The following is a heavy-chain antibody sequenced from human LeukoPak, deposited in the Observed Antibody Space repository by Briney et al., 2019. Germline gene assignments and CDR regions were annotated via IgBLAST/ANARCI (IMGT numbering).Heavy chain of an antibody. Sequence: ASVKVSCKASGGTFSSYAISWVRQAPGQGLEWMGGIIPIFGTANYAQKFQGRVTITTDESTSTAYMELSSLRSEDTAVYYCAREARPYSYGPYYFDYWGQGTLVTVSS. V-gene: IGHV1-69*05. CDR3: AREARPYSYGPYYFDY. CDR2: IIPIFGTA. D-gene: IGHD5-18*01. J-gene: IGHJ4*02. CDR1: GGTFSSYA.